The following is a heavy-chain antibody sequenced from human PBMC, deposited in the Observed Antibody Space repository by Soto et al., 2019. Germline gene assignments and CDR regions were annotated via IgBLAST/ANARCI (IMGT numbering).Heavy chain of an antibody. D-gene: IGHD6-13*01. CDR3: ARSSSSWREGYYYGMDV. CDR1: GFTFSSYW. CDR2: IKQDGSEK. V-gene: IGHV3-7*01. Sequence: EVQLVESGGGLVQPGGSLRLSCAASGFTFSSYWMSWVRQAPGKGLEWVANIKQDGSEKYYVDSVKGRFTISRDNAKNSLYLQMTSLRAEDTAVYYCARSSSSWREGYYYGMDVWGQGTTVTVSS. J-gene: IGHJ6*02.